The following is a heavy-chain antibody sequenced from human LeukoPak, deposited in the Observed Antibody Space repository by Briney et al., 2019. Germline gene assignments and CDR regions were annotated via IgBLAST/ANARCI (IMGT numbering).Heavy chain of an antibody. D-gene: IGHD5-18*01. Sequence: GGSQRLSCAASGFTFSSYWMSWVRQAPGKGLEWVANIKQDGSEKYYVDSVKGRFTISRDNAKNSLYLQMNSLRAEDTAVYYCARDQDTAMVPQFDYWGQGTLVTVSS. CDR2: IKQDGSEK. V-gene: IGHV3-7*01. CDR1: GFTFSSYW. CDR3: ARDQDTAMVPQFDY. J-gene: IGHJ4*02.